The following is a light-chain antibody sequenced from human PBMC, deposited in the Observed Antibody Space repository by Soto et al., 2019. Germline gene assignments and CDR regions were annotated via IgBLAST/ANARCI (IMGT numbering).Light chain of an antibody. Sequence: DIQMTQSPSTLSASVGDRVTITCRASQTINIWLAWYQQKPGKAPKVLIYKASSLESGVPSRFSGSGSGTEFTLTISSLQPDDFATYYCQQYNNYSPTFGQGTKVEIK. CDR1: QTINIW. V-gene: IGKV1-5*03. CDR3: QQYNNYSPT. J-gene: IGKJ1*01. CDR2: KAS.